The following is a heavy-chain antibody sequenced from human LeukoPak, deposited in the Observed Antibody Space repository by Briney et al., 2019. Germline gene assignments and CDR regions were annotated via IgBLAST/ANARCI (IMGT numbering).Heavy chain of an antibody. CDR3: ASLRGGTPSY. Sequence: KPSETPSLTCTVSGGSIGRHFLKWIRQPPGKGLEWIGYINYSGTTSYNPSLKSRITLSIDTSKNQFSLKVNSVTAADTAVYYCASLRGGTPSYWGQGTPVTVSS. CDR1: GGSIGRHF. V-gene: IGHV4-59*11. CDR2: INYSGTT. D-gene: IGHD3-16*01. J-gene: IGHJ4*02.